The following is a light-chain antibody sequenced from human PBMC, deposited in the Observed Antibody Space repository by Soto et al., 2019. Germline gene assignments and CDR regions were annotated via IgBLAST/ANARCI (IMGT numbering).Light chain of an antibody. J-gene: IGLJ1*01. Sequence: QSVLTQPPSVSGAPGQRVTISCTGSNSNIGAGYDVHWYQQLPGTAPKLLIYGNNNRPSGVPDRFSGSKSGTSASLAITGLQAEDEAEYYCQSYDSSLSGSDVFGTGTKLTVL. CDR2: GNN. V-gene: IGLV1-40*01. CDR1: NSNIGAGYD. CDR3: QSYDSSLSGSDV.